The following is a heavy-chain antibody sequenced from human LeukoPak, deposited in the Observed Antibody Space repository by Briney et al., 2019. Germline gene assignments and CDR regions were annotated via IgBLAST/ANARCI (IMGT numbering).Heavy chain of an antibody. Sequence: SETLSLTCTVSGGSISSYYWSWIRQPPGKGLEWIGYIYYSGSTNYNPSLKSRVTISVDTPKNQFSLKLSSVTAADTAVYYCARDAAGTISYWGQGTLVTVSS. V-gene: IGHV4-59*01. CDR1: GGSISSYY. D-gene: IGHD6-13*01. CDR2: IYYSGST. J-gene: IGHJ4*02. CDR3: ARDAAGTISY.